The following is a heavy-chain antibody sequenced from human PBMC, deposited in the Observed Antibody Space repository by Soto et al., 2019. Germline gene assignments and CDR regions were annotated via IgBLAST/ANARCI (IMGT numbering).Heavy chain of an antibody. D-gene: IGHD6-19*01. CDR1: GFTFSSYA. V-gene: IGHV3-30-3*01. CDR3: ERDLGLYRQWLVKDYYGMDV. Sequence: PGGSLRLSCAASGFTFSSYAMHWVRQAPGKGLEWVAVISYDGSNKYYADSVKGRFTISRDNSKNTLYLQMNSLRAEDTAVYYCERDLGLYRQWLVKDYYGMDVWGQGTTLTVSS. J-gene: IGHJ6*02. CDR2: ISYDGSNK.